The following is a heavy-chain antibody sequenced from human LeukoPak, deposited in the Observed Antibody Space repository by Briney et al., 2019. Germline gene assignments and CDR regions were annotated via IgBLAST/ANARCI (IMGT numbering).Heavy chain of an antibody. CDR3: VRDGIVEARWYFDL. Sequence: GGSLRLSCAASGFTFSSYWMHWVRQAPGKGLEWVSSISSSSGYIYYADSVKGRFTISRDNAKNSLYLQMNSLRAEDTAVYYCVRDGIVEARWYFDLWGRGTLVTVSS. D-gene: IGHD1-26*01. V-gene: IGHV3-21*01. CDR1: GFTFSSYW. J-gene: IGHJ2*01. CDR2: ISSSSGYI.